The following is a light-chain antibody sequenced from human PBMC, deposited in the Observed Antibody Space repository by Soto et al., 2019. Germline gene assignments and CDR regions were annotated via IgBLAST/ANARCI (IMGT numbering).Light chain of an antibody. J-gene: IGLJ2*01. CDR3: SSYTGSSINTVV. CDR1: SSDVGKYNY. CDR2: EVS. V-gene: IGLV2-14*01. Sequence: QSALTQPASVSGSPGQSITISCTGTSSDVGKYNYVSWYQQHPAKAPKLMIFEVSNRPSGVSNRFSGSKSGNTASLTISGLQAGDEAEDYCSSYTGSSINTVVFRGGTKLTVL.